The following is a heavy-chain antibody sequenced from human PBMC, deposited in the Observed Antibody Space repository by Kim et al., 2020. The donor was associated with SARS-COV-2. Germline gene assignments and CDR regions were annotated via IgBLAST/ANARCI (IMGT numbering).Heavy chain of an antibody. D-gene: IGHD2-15*01. V-gene: IGHV3-74*01. Sequence: DGSAEAYADAVKGRFSISRANAKNTLYLQMNSLRAEDTAVYYCARGWAFDIWGQGTMVTVSS. CDR3: ARGWAFDI. J-gene: IGHJ3*02. CDR2: DGSAE.